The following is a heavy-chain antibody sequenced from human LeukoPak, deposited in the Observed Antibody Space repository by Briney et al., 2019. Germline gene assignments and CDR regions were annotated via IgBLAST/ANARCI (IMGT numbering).Heavy chain of an antibody. Sequence: ASVKVSCKASGYTFTGYYMHWVRQAPGQGLEWMGWINPNSGGTNYAQKFQGRVTMTRDTSISTAYMELSRLRSDDPAVYYCARGRTVVVVAATRNWFDPWGQGTLVTVSS. V-gene: IGHV1-2*02. D-gene: IGHD2-15*01. J-gene: IGHJ5*02. CDR2: INPNSGGT. CDR1: GYTFTGYY. CDR3: ARGRTVVVVAATRNWFDP.